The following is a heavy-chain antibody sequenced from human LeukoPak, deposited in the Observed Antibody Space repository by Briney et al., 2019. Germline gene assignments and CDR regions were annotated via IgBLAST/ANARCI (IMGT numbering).Heavy chain of an antibody. J-gene: IGHJ4*02. CDR3: ARGGSGNWNAPFDY. CDR1: GFTFSSYE. CDR2: ISSSGSTI. V-gene: IGHV3-48*03. Sequence: RTGGSLRLSCAASGFTFSSYEMNWVRQAPGKGLEWVSYISSSGSTIYYADSVKGRFTISRDNAKNSLYLQMNSLRVEDTAVYYCARGGSGNWNAPFDYWGQGTLVTVSS. D-gene: IGHD1-1*01.